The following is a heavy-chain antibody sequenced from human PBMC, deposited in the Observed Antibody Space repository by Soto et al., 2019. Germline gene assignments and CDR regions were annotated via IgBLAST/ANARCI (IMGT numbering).Heavy chain of an antibody. CDR1: GGSFSGYY. CDR3: ARYTWSHVDY. J-gene: IGHJ4*02. Sequence: SETLSLTCAVYGGSFSGYYWSWIRQPPGKGLEWIGEINHSGSTNYNPSLKSRVTISVDTSKNQFSLKLSSVTAADTAVYYCARYTWSHVDYWGQGTLVTVSS. CDR2: INHSGST. V-gene: IGHV4-34*01. D-gene: IGHD1-26*01.